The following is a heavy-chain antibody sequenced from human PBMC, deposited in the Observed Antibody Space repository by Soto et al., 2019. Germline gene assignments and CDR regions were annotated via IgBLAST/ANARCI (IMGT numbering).Heavy chain of an antibody. Sequence: GGSLRLSCAASGFTFSNAWMSWVRQAPGKGLEWVGRIKSKTDGGTTDYAAPVKGRFTISRDDSKNTLYLQMNSLKTEDTAVYYCTTVDVVRDYYYYYMDVWGKGTTVTVSS. CDR1: GFTFSNAW. D-gene: IGHD3-10*01. J-gene: IGHJ6*03. V-gene: IGHV3-15*01. CDR2: IKSKTDGGTT. CDR3: TTVDVVRDYYYYYMDV.